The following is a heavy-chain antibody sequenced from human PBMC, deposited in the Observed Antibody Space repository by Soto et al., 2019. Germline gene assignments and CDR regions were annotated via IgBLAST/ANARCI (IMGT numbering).Heavy chain of an antibody. CDR1: GFTFSSYA. J-gene: IGHJ2*01. Sequence: QVQLVESGGGVVQPGRSLRLSCAASGFTFSSYAMHWVRQAPGKGLEWVAVISYDGSNKYYADSVKGRFTISRDNSKNTLYLQMNSLRVEDTAVYYCARDPLXGTAXXLXYFDLWGRGTLVTVSS. V-gene: IGHV3-30-3*01. CDR3: ARDPLXGTAXXLXYFDL. D-gene: IGHD5-18*01. CDR2: ISYDGSNK.